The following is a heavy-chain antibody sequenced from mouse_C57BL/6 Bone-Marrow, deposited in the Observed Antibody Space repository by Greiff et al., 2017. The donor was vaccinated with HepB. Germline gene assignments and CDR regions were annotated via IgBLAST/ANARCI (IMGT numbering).Heavy chain of an antibody. Sequence: QVQLKESGAELVKPGASVKMSCKASGYTFTTYPIEWMKQNHGKSLEWIGNFHPYNDDTKYNEKFKGKATLTVEKSSSTVYLELSRLTSDDSAVYYCARRGGRQLAWFAYWGQGTLVTVSA. D-gene: IGHD3-2*01. CDR3: ARRGGRQLAWFAY. CDR1: GYTFTTYP. CDR2: FHPYNDDT. J-gene: IGHJ3*01. V-gene: IGHV1-47*01.